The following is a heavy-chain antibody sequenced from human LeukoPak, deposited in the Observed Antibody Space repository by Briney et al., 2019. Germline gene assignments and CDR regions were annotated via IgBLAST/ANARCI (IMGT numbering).Heavy chain of an antibody. CDR2: ISSSSSYI. CDR1: GFTFSSYS. Sequence: GGSLRLSCAASGFTFSSYSMNWVRQAPGKGLEWVSSISSSSSYIYYADSVKGRFTISRDNAKNSLYLQMNSLRAEDTAVYYCARDLNGVVVPAYDYWGREPWSPSPQ. J-gene: IGHJ4*02. D-gene: IGHD2-2*01. V-gene: IGHV3-21*01. CDR3: ARDLNGVVVPAYDY.